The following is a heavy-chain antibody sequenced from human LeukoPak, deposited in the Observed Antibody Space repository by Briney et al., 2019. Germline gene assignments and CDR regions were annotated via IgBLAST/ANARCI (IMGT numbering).Heavy chain of an antibody. D-gene: IGHD2-15*01. CDR1: GGSISSYY. V-gene: IGHV4-59*01. CDR3: ARESVAAATRGVNWFDP. Sequence: PSETLSLTCTVSGGSISSYYWSWIRQPPGKGPEWIGYIYYSGSTNYNPSLTSRVTISVDTSKNQFSLKLSSVTAADTAVYYCARESVAAATRGVNWFDPWGQGTLVTVSS. CDR2: IYYSGST. J-gene: IGHJ5*02.